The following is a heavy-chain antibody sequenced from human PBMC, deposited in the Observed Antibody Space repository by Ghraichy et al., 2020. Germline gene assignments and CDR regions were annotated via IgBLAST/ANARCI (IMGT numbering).Heavy chain of an antibody. J-gene: IGHJ2*01. V-gene: IGHV3-48*04. CDR3: ARARSGSSWGWYFDL. CDR1: GFTFSSYS. CDR2: ISSSSSTI. D-gene: IGHD1-26*01. Sequence: LSLTCAASGFTFSSYSMNWVRQAPGKGLECVSYISSSSSTIYYADSVKGRFTISRDNAKNSLYLQMNSLRAEDTAVYYCARARSGSSWGWYFDLWGRGTLVTVSS.